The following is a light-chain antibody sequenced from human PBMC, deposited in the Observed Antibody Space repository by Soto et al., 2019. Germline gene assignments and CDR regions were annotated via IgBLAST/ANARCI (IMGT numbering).Light chain of an antibody. CDR1: QGISIW. J-gene: IGKJ4*01. V-gene: IGKV1-5*03. CDR3: QQSDSYTLT. Sequence: DIQMTQSPPTLSASVGDRVTITCRASQGISIWLAWYQQKPGKAPKLLIYKASFLQSGVPSRFSGSGSGTEFTLTISNLQPDDFATYFCQQSDSYTLTFGGGTKVEIK. CDR2: KAS.